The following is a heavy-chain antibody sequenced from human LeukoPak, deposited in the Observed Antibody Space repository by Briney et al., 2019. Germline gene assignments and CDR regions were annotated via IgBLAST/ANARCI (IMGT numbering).Heavy chain of an antibody. CDR1: GYTFCSYG. V-gene: IGHV1-18*01. J-gene: IGHJ3*02. CDR3: ARDRHVVVTAILGDYESLHI. Sequence: GASVTVTCNGSGYTFCSYGLCWVRQAPGQGLEWMGWISAYNGNTNYAQKLQGRVTMTTDTSTSTAYMELKSLRSDDTAVYYCARDRHVVVTAILGDYESLHIWGQGTLVTVSS. CDR2: ISAYNGNT. D-gene: IGHD2-21*02.